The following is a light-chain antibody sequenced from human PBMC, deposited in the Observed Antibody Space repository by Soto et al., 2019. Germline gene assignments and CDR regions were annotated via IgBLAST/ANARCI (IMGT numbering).Light chain of an antibody. CDR2: DTF. J-gene: IGKJ4*01. CDR3: QQDNSYSPLN. V-gene: IGKV1-5*01. Sequence: DIQMTQSPSSLSASIGDRVTITCRASQYISSWSASYQQKPGKAPKLLLVDTFSLESGVPSRFSGSRSGTEFTLTISSLQPDDYVTYYCQQDNSYSPLNFGGRTTVDSK. CDR1: QYISSW.